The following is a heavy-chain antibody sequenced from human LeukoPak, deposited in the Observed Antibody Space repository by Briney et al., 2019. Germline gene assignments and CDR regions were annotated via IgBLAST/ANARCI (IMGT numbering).Heavy chain of an antibody. Sequence: GGSLRLSCAASGFTFDDYGMSWVRQAPGKGLEWVSGINWNGGSTGYADSVKGRFTISRDNAKKSLYLQMNSLRAEDTALYYCARAFKYSMSGYYFDHWGQGTLVTVSS. J-gene: IGHJ4*02. CDR3: ARAFKYSMSGYYFDH. V-gene: IGHV3-20*04. D-gene: IGHD2-21*01. CDR1: GFTFDDYG. CDR2: INWNGGST.